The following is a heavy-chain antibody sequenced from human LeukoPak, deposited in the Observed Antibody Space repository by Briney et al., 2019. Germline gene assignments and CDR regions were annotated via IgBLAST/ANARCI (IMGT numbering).Heavy chain of an antibody. Sequence: KSSETLSLTCTVSGYSISSGYYWGWIRQPPGKGLEWIGSMFRTGTTYYNPSLKSRVTISVDTSKNQFSLKLSSVTAADTAVYYCARVRGRYCSGGSCSDHDRWGRYWYFDLWGRGTLVTVSS. CDR2: MFRTGTT. CDR3: ARVRGRYCSGGSCSDHDRWGRYWYFDL. CDR1: GYSISSGYY. D-gene: IGHD2-15*01. J-gene: IGHJ2*01. V-gene: IGHV4-38-2*02.